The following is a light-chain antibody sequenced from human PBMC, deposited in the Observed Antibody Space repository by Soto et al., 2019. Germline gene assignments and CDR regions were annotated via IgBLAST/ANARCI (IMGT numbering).Light chain of an antibody. V-gene: IGKV1-9*01. CDR2: AAS. Sequence: DIQLTQSPSFLSASVRDRVTITCRASHGISSHLAWYQQKPGKAPKLLLYAASTLQSGVPSRFSGSGSGTEFTLTISGLQPEDFGTYYCQQINSYPLTFGGGTKVEIK. CDR1: HGISSH. J-gene: IGKJ4*01. CDR3: QQINSYPLT.